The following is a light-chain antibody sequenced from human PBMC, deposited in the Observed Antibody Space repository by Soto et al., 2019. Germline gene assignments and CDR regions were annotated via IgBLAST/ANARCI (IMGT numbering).Light chain of an antibody. Sequence: QSALTQPASASGSPGQSITISCTGTSSDVGSYNLVSWYQQHPGKAPKLMISEVTKRPSGVSNRFSGSKSGNTASLTISGLQAEDETDYYCCSYAGTSTYYVFGTGTKLTVL. J-gene: IGLJ1*01. CDR1: SSDVGSYNL. CDR2: EVT. CDR3: CSYAGTSTYYV. V-gene: IGLV2-23*02.